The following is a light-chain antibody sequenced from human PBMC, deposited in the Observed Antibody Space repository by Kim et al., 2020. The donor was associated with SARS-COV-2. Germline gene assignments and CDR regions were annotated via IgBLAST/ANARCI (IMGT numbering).Light chain of an antibody. J-gene: IGKJ2*01. V-gene: IGKV2-24*01. CDR1: QRLVHSNGNTY. CDR2: EIS. CDR3: MQATQFPLN. Sequence: QPASISCRSSQRLVHSNGNTYLSWRNRGPSQAHTLLIYEISNPFSGVPNRFRCSGARTEFTLKISMVEAEDVGLYYCMQATQFPLNFGPRTKLEI.